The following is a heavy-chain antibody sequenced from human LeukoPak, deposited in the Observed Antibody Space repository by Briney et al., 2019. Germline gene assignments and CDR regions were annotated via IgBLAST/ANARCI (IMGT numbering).Heavy chain of an antibody. J-gene: IGHJ4*02. CDR3: ARGAYYYDSSGLRSFVNY. Sequence: ASVKVSCKASGYTFTSYYMHWVRQAPGQGNEWMGIINTSGGSTSYSQKFQGRVTMTRDTSTSTVYMELSSLRSEDTAVYYCARGAYYYDSSGLRSFVNYWGQGTLVTVSS. CDR1: GYTFTSYY. D-gene: IGHD3-22*01. CDR2: INTSGGST. V-gene: IGHV1-46*01.